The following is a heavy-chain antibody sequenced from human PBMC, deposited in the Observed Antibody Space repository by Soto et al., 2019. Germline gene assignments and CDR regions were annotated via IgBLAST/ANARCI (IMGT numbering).Heavy chain of an antibody. D-gene: IGHD1-26*01. CDR3: ASSGPTLYSGSSRDVSFDY. V-gene: IGHV4-34*01. J-gene: IGHJ4*02. CDR2: INHSGST. Sequence: SETLSLTCAVYGGSFSGYYWSWIRQPPGKGLEWIGEINHSGSTNYNPSLKSRVTISVDTSKNQFSLKLSSVTAADTAVYYCASSGPTLYSGSSRDVSFDYWGQGTLVTVSS. CDR1: GGSFSGYY.